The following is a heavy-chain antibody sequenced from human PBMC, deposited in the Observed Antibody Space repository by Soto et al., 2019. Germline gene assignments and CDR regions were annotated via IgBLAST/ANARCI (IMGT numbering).Heavy chain of an antibody. CDR1: GFTFSMFA. CDR3: ATERNFWSGTAGFDS. J-gene: IGHJ5*01. V-gene: IGHV3-23*01. CDR2: ISGSGGST. D-gene: IGHD3-3*01. Sequence: GASLGLSCVGSGFTFSMFAMSWVLQAPGKGLEWISSISGSGGSTYYADSVKGRFTVSRDNSKTTVFLQMNSLSTEDTAVYFCATERNFWSGTAGFDSWGQGSPVTVSS.